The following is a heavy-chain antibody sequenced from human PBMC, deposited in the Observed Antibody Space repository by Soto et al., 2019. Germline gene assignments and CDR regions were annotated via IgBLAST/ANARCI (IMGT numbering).Heavy chain of an antibody. D-gene: IGHD3-16*01. V-gene: IGHV3-74*01. J-gene: IGHJ6*02. CDR3: ARDGGLETNGRGMDV. Sequence: SGGSLRLSCAASGFTFSSYWMHWVRQAPGKGLVWVSRINSDGSSTSYADSVKGRFTISRDNAKNTLYLQMNSLRAEDTAVYYCARDGGLETNGRGMDVWGQGTTVTVSS. CDR1: GFTFSSYW. CDR2: INSDGSST.